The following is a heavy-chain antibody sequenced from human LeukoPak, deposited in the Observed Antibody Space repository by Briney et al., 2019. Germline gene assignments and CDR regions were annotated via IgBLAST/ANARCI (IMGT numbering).Heavy chain of an antibody. D-gene: IGHD5-18*01. V-gene: IGHV1-69*01. CDR3: ARYSYTTYYFDF. Sequence: SVKVSCKASEGTFSNSAITWVRQAPGQGLEWMGGIIPMSGTANYALKFQGRVTITADESTSTAYMEVNSLRSEDTAVYYCARYSYTTYYFDFWGQGTLVTVSS. J-gene: IGHJ4*02. CDR1: EGTFSNSA. CDR2: IIPMSGTA.